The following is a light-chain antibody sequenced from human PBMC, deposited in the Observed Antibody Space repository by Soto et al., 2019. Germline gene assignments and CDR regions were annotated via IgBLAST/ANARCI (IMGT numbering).Light chain of an antibody. CDR1: QSVTSSY. CDR2: AAS. J-gene: IGKJ4*01. CDR3: QQYDTSPLT. V-gene: IGKV3-20*01. Sequence: EIVLTQSPGTLSLSPGERATLSCRASQSVTSSYLAWYQQKPGQAPRLLIYAASTRATGIPDRFSGSGSGTDFTLSIMRLEPGDFAVYYCQQYDTSPLTFGGVTKVEIK.